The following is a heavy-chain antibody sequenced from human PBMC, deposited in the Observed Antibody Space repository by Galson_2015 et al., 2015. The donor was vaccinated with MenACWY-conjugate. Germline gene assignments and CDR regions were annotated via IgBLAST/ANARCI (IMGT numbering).Heavy chain of an antibody. CDR3: ANGLAYCGGDCYRAFDS. D-gene: IGHD2-21*02. CDR2: ISSTSRSI. CDR1: GFTFSSYT. J-gene: IGHJ4*02. Sequence: SLRLSCPASGFTFSSYTMNWVRQAPGKGLEWVSYISSTSRSIYYADSVRGRFTISRDNAKNSLYLQMNSLRAEDTAVYYCANGLAYCGGDCYRAFDSWGQGTLVTVSS. V-gene: IGHV3-48*04.